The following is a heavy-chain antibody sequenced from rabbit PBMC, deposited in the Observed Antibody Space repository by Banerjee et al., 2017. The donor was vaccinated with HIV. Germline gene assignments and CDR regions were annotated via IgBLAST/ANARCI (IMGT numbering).Heavy chain of an antibody. CDR3: ARDAGYAGSNL. V-gene: IGHV1S45*01. CDR1: GLSFSSYW. J-gene: IGHJ4*01. CDR2: IYAGSSGST. Sequence: QEQLEESGGDLVKPEGSLTLTCTASGLSFSSYWMCWVRQAPGKGLEWIACIYAGSSGSTYYASWAKGRFTISKTSSTTVTLQMTSLTAADTATYFCARDAGYAGSNLWGQGTLVTVS. D-gene: IGHD4-2*01.